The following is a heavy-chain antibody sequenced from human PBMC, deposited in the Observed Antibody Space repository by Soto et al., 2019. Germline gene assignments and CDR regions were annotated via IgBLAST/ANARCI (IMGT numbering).Heavy chain of an antibody. CDR1: GGSISSGDYY. Sequence: KTSETLSLTCTVSGGSISSGDYYWSWIRQPPGKGLEWIGYIYYSGSTYYNPSLKSRVTISVDTSKNQFSLKLSSVTAADTAVYYCATGQRGITMVRGVIGYYYGMDVWGQGTTVTVSS. CDR2: IYYSGST. CDR3: ATGQRGITMVRGVIGYYYGMDV. D-gene: IGHD3-10*01. J-gene: IGHJ6*02. V-gene: IGHV4-30-4*01.